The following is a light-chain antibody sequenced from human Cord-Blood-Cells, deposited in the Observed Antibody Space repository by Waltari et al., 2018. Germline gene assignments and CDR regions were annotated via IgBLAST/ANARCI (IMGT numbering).Light chain of an antibody. CDR3: QQYGSSPFT. CDR1: QSVSSSY. J-gene: IGKJ3*01. V-gene: IGKV3-20*01. CDR2: GAS. Sequence: EIVLTQSPGTLSLYPGERATLSCRASQSVSSSYLAWYQQKPGQAPRLLSYGASSRATGIPDRFSGSGSGTDFTLTISRLEPEDFAVYYCQQYGSSPFTFGPGTKVDIK.